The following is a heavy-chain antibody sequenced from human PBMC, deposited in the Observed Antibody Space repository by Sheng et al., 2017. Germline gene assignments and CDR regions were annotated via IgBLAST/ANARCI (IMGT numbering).Heavy chain of an antibody. Sequence: QLQLQESGPGLVKPSETLSLTCTVSGGSISSSSYYWGWIRQPPGKGLEWIGSIYYSGSTYYNPSLKSRVTISVDTSKNQFSLKLSSVTAADTAVYYCARVHRGGSLNVDYWGQGNAGSPSPQ. CDR1: GGSISSSSYY. V-gene: IGHV4-39*07. CDR3: ARVHRGGSLNVDY. D-gene: IGHD1-26*01. CDR2: IYYSGST. J-gene: IGHJ4*02.